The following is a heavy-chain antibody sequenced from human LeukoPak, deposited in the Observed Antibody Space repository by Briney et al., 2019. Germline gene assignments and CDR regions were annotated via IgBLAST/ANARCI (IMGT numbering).Heavy chain of an antibody. V-gene: IGHV1-18*01. CDR1: DYMLTSFG. Sequence: ASVKVSCKVPDYMLTSFGVSWVRQAPGQGLEWMGWISTYNGNTNYAQKLQGRVTMTTDTSTSTAYMELRSLRSDDTAVYYCARQGYGGNPQGAADYWGQGTLVTVSS. J-gene: IGHJ4*02. CDR2: ISTYNGNT. CDR3: ARQGYGGNPQGAADY. D-gene: IGHD4-23*01.